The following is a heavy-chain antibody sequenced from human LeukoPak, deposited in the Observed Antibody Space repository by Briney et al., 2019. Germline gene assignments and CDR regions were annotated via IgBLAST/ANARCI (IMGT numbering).Heavy chain of an antibody. CDR2: INPNSGGT. J-gene: IGHJ4*02. CDR1: GYTFTSYG. CDR3: ATYYYDFWSGYSSKAYYFDY. D-gene: IGHD3-3*01. Sequence: ASVKVSCKASGYTFTSYGISWVRQAPGQGLEWMGWINPNSGGTNYAQKFQGRVTMTRDTSISTAYMELSRLRSDDTAVYYCATYYYDFWSGYSSKAYYFDYWGQGTLVTVSS. V-gene: IGHV1-2*02.